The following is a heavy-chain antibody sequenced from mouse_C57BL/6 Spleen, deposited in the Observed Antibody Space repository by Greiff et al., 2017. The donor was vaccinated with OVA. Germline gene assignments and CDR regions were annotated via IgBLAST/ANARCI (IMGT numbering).Heavy chain of an antibody. J-gene: IGHJ2*01. CDR2: ISDGGSYT. V-gene: IGHV5-4*03. Sequence: EVKLMESGGGLVKPGGSLKLSCAASGFTFSSYAMSWVRQTPEKRLEWVATISDGGSYTYYPDNVKGRFTISRDNAKNNLYLQMSHLKSEDTAMYYCARLITKGYYFDYWGQGTTLTVSS. CDR3: ARLITKGYYFDY. CDR1: GFTFSSYA. D-gene: IGHD2-4*01.